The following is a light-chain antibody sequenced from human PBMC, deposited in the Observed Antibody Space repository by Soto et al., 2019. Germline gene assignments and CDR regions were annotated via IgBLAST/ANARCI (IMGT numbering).Light chain of an antibody. CDR3: QHRSSVLT. J-gene: IGKJ5*01. CDR2: DAT. V-gene: IGKV3-11*01. CDR1: QSVASH. Sequence: EVVLTQSPASLSLSPGERATLSCRASQSVASHLAWYQQKPGQAPRPLIDDATKRATGIPARFSGNGFGTYFSLTISILEPEDVAVYYCQHRSSVLTFGQGTRLDIK.